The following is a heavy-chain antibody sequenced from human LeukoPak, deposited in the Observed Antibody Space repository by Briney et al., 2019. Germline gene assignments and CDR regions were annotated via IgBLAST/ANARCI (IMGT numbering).Heavy chain of an antibody. V-gene: IGHV4-39*01. CDR2: FHYSGSS. J-gene: IGHJ4*02. CDR1: GGSIKSNNYY. CDR3: ASFKVVVAAGDFDY. D-gene: IGHD2-15*01. Sequence: SGTLSLTCSVSGGSIKSNNYYWAWIRQPPGKGLEWIGNFHYSGSSYYNPSLKSRATISVDTSKNQISLKLSSVTAADTAVFYCASFKVVVAAGDFDYWGQGTLVTVSS.